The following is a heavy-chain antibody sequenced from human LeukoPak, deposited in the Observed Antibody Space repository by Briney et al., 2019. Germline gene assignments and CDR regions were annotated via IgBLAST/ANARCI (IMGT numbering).Heavy chain of an antibody. CDR2: INHSGST. V-gene: IGHV4-34*01. Sequence: SETLSLTCAVYGESFSGYYWSWIRQPPGKGLEWIGEINHSGSTNYNPSLKSRVTISVDTSKNQLSLKLSSVTAADTAVYYCARVLGYSGYDYYFDYWGQGTLVTVSS. CDR1: GESFSGYY. J-gene: IGHJ4*02. CDR3: ARVLGYSGYDYYFDY. D-gene: IGHD5-12*01.